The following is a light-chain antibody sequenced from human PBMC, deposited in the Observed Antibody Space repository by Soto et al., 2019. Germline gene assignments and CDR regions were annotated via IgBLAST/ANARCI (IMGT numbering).Light chain of an antibody. CDR3: QQRSNWPR. CDR1: QSVSSY. Sequence: EIVLTQSPATLSLSPGERATLSCRASQSVSSYLAWYQQKPGQAPRLLIYDASNRATGIPARFSGSGSGTDFTLTISSLEPEDFAVYYCQQRSNWPRFGQGTRREIK. J-gene: IGKJ5*01. CDR2: DAS. V-gene: IGKV3-11*01.